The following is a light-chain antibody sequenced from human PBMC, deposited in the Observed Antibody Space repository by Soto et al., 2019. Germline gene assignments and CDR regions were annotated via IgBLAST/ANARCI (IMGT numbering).Light chain of an antibody. CDR2: KAS. CDR1: PGFIND. Sequence: IRMTQSPSSLASSVGDRVTIICRASPGFINDLGWYHQKPGEAHNXXIXKASALESGVPSRFSGSVYGTEFALTISSLQPEECATYDCQQYRYYATFGQGTKVGI. J-gene: IGKJ1*01. CDR3: QQYRYYAT. V-gene: IGKV1-6*01.